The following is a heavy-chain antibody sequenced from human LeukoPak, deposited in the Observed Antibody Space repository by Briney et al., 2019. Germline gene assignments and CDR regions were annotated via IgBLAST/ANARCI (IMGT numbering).Heavy chain of an antibody. CDR1: GFTFSSYA. V-gene: IGHV3-33*08. CDR3: ARGDYGDYVHDAFDI. D-gene: IGHD4-17*01. J-gene: IGHJ3*02. Sequence: GGSLRLSCAASGFTFSSYAIHWVRQAPGKGLEWVAVIWYDGSDKYYADSVKGRFTISRDNSRNTVYLQMNSLRVEDTAVYYCARGDYGDYVHDAFDIWGQGTMVTVSS. CDR2: IWYDGSDK.